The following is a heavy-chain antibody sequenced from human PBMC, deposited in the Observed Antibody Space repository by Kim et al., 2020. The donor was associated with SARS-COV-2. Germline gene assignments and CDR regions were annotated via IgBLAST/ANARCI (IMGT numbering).Heavy chain of an antibody. J-gene: IGHJ4*02. CDR2: ISGSGGTT. Sequence: GGSLRLSCSASGFTFSSYAMNWVRQAPGKGLEWVSVISGSGGTTHYAESVKGRFTISRDNSKNTLFLQMNSLKAEDTATYYCAKSYDSSKPYYFDYWGQGTLVTVSS. CDR3: AKSYDSSKPYYFDY. D-gene: IGHD3-22*01. CDR1: GFTFSSYA. V-gene: IGHV3-23*01.